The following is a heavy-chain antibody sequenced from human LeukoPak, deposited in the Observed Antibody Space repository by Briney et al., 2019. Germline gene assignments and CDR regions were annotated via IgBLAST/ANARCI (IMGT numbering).Heavy chain of an antibody. CDR1: GFTVSSNY. Sequence: GEPLSLSCAASGFTVSSNYLSGLHQPPPKGPAGVSIISRGVSTYYADSVKGRFTISRDNSKNTLYLQMNTLRAEDTAVYYCARVRDHSGNADAFDIWGQGTMVTVSS. J-gene: IGHJ3*02. D-gene: IGHD4-23*01. CDR3: ARVRDHSGNADAFDI. CDR2: ISRGVST. V-gene: IGHV3-53*01.